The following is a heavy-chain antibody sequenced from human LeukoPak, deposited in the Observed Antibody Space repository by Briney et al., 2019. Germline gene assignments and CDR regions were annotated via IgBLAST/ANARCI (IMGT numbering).Heavy chain of an antibody. D-gene: IGHD6-19*01. CDR2: IIPILGIA. J-gene: IGHJ3*02. CDR3: ARGGAVARSGAAFDI. CDR1: GGTFSSYA. Sequence: ASVKVSCKASGGTFSSYAISWVRQAPGQGLEWMGRIIPILGIANYAQKFQGRVTITADKSTSTAYMELSSLRSEDTAVYYCARGGAVARSGAAFDIWGQGTMVTVSS. V-gene: IGHV1-69*04.